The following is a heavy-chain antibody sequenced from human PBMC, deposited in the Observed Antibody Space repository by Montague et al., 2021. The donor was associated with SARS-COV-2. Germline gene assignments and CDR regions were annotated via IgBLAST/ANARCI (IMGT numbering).Heavy chain of an antibody. CDR3: ARSTVGTSHFDY. Sequence: SETLSLTCTVSGGSISSAYFYWGWIRQSPGQGLEWIGNVLSSGSTFYNPSLRNRVTMSEDMSKNQFSLKLMSVTAADTAVYYCARSTVGTSHFDYWGQGTLVTVSS. CDR1: GGSISSAYFY. J-gene: IGHJ4*02. V-gene: IGHV4-39*01. CDR2: VLSSGST. D-gene: IGHD1-26*01.